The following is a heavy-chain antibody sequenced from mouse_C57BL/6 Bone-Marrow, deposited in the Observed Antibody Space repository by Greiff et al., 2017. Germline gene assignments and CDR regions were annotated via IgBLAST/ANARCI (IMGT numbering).Heavy chain of an antibody. Sequence: GGGLVQPNGSLTLSCAASGFSFNTYAMNWVRQAPGKGLEWVARIRSKSNNYATYYADSVKDRFTISSDDSESMLYLQMNNLKTEDTAKYYCARGWFWCAYWGQGTLVTVSA. CDR2: IRSKSNNYAT. V-gene: IGHV10-1*01. D-gene: IGHD2-3*01. CDR3: ARGWFWCAY. CDR1: GFSFNTYA. J-gene: IGHJ3*01.